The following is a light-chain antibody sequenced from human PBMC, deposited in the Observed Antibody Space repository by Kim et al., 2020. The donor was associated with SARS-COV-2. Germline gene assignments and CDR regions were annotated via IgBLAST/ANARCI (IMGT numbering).Light chain of an antibody. J-gene: IGLJ2*01. V-gene: IGLV3-1*01. CDR2: QDS. Sequence: SYELTQPPSASVSPGQTASITCSGDKLGDKYAFWYQQKPGQSPVLVIYQDSKRPSGIPERFSGSNSGNTATLTISGTQAMDEADYYCQAWDSSTVVFGGGTQLTV. CDR3: QAWDSSTVV. CDR1: KLGDKY.